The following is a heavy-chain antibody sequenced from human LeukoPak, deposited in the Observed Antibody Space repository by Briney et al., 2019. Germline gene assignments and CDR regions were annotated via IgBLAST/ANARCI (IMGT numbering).Heavy chain of an antibody. CDR1: GFTFSSYG. V-gene: IGHV3-33*01. D-gene: IGHD3-22*01. Sequence: GRSLRLSCAASGFTFSSYGMHWVRQAPGKGLEWVAVIWYDGSNKYYADSVKGRFTISRDNSKNTLYLQMNSLRVEDTAVYYCARDPSTYYYDSSGVDYWGQGTLVTVSS. CDR2: IWYDGSNK. J-gene: IGHJ4*02. CDR3: ARDPSTYYYDSSGVDY.